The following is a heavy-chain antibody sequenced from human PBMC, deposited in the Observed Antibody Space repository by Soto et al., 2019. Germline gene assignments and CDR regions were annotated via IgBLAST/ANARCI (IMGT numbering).Heavy chain of an antibody. CDR1: GGSISSSSYY. Sequence: SETLSLTCPVSGGSISSSSYYWGLIRQPPGKGLEWIGSIYYSVSTYYNPSLKSRLTISVDTSKSQFSLKLSSATAADMDAYYCARAYRSLFDYWGQGTLVTVSS. D-gene: IGHD6-19*01. CDR2: IYYSVST. V-gene: IGHV4-39*01. CDR3: ARAYRSLFDY. J-gene: IGHJ4*02.